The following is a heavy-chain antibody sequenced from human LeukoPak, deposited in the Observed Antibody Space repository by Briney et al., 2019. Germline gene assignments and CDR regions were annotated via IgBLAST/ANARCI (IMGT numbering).Heavy chain of an antibody. CDR1: GFTFRNYA. CDR3: VRNFQGMDV. J-gene: IGHJ6*02. CDR2: ISSSSSTI. Sequence: PGGSLRLSCAASGFTFRNYAMSWVRQAPGKGLEWVSYISSSSSTIYYADSVKGRFTISRDKAKNSLNLQMNSLRAEDTAVYYCVRNFQGMDVWGQGTTVTVSS. V-gene: IGHV3-48*01. D-gene: IGHD1-7*01.